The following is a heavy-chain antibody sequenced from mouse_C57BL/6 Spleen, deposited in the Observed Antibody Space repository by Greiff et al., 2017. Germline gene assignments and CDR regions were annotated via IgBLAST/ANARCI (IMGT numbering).Heavy chain of an antibody. CDR2: IDPENGDT. J-gene: IGHJ2*01. CDR3: TGVLLREYYFDY. V-gene: IGHV14-4*01. D-gene: IGHD1-1*01. CDR1: GFNIKDDY. Sequence: VQLKQSGAELVRPGASVKLSCTASGFNIKDDYMHWVKQRPEQGLEWIGWIDPENGDTAYASKFQGKATITADTSSNTAYLQLSSLTSEDTAVYYCTGVLLREYYFDYWGQGTTLTVSS.